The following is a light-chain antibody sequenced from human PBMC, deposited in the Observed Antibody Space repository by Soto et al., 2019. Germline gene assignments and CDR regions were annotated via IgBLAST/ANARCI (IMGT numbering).Light chain of an antibody. V-gene: IGKV1-27*01. CDR1: QGISNY. CDR2: AAS. J-gene: IGKJ5*01. Sequence: DIQMTQSPSSLSASVGDRVTIACRASQGISNYLAWDQQKPGRIPKLLIYAASTLQSGVPSRFSGSGSGTDFTLTISSLQPEDVATYYCQKYNSALITFGQGTRLEIK. CDR3: QKYNSALIT.